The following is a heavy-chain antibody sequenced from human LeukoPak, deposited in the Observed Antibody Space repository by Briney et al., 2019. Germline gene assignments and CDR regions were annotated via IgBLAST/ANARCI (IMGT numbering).Heavy chain of an antibody. CDR2: IYYSGST. V-gene: IGHV4-59*01. D-gene: IGHD3-22*01. CDR3: AGDADGYDSSGYFDY. CDR1: GGSISSYY. J-gene: IGHJ4*02. Sequence: SETPSLTCTVSGGSISSYYWSWIRQPPGKGLEWIGYIYYSGSTNYNPSLKSRVTISVDTSKNQFSLKLSSVTAADTAVYYCAGDADGYDSSGYFDYWGQGTLVTVSS.